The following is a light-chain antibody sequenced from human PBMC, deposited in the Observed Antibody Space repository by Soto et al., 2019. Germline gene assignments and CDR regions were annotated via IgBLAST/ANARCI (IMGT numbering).Light chain of an antibody. Sequence: DIQMTQSPSTLSASVGDRVTITCRASQSISTYLNWYQQKVGRAPTLLIYAASSLQSWVPSRFSGGGSGTDFTLTISSLQPEDFAMYFCQQSYSSPRTFGQGTKVEIK. V-gene: IGKV1-39*01. CDR1: QSISTY. CDR3: QQSYSSPRT. CDR2: AAS. J-gene: IGKJ1*01.